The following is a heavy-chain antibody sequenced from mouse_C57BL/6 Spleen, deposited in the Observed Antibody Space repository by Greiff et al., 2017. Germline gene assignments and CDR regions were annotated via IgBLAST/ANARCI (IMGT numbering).Heavy chain of an antibody. CDR1: GYAFSSYW. Sequence: QVQLQQSGAELVKPGASVKISCKASGYAFSSYWMNWVKQRPGKGLEWIGQIYPGDGDTNYNGKFKGKATLTADKSSSTAYMQLSSLTSEDSAVYFCAREPIYDGYYDAMDYWGQGTSVTVSS. J-gene: IGHJ4*01. CDR2: IYPGDGDT. V-gene: IGHV1-80*01. D-gene: IGHD2-3*01. CDR3: AREPIYDGYYDAMDY.